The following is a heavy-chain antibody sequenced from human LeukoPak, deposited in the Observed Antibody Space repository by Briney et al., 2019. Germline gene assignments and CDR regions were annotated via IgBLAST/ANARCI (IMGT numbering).Heavy chain of an antibody. J-gene: IGHJ4*02. D-gene: IGHD3-10*01. CDR3: AGHLEYYYGSGSYPFDY. CDR2: IYYSGST. V-gene: IGHV4-31*03. CDR1: GGSISSGGYY. Sequence: PSQTLSLTCTVSGGSISSGGYYWSWIRQHPGKGLEWIGYIYYSGSTYYNPSLKSRVTISVDTSKNQFSLKLSSVTAADTAVYYCAGHLEYYYGSGSYPFDYWGQGTLVTVSS.